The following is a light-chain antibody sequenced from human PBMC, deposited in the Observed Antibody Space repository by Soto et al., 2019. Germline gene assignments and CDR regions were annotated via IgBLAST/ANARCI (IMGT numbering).Light chain of an antibody. Sequence: EIVLTQSPASLSLSPGERATLSCRASQSVSSHLAWFQQRPGQAPRLLIYGASNRATGIPARFGGRGSGTNFTLTISSLEPEDFAVYYWQQRSTWPPVLTFGGGTKVEIK. V-gene: IGKV3-11*01. CDR1: QSVSSH. J-gene: IGKJ4*01. CDR2: GAS. CDR3: QQRSTWPPVLT.